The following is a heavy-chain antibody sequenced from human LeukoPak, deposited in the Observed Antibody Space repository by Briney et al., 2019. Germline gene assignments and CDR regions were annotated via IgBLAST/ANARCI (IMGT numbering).Heavy chain of an antibody. CDR2: ISGIAGNT. CDR1: GFTFSSYA. J-gene: IGHJ4*02. V-gene: IGHV3-23*01. CDR3: ATFADRSSRYFDY. D-gene: IGHD2-2*01. Sequence: GGSLRLSCAASGFTFSSYAMSWVRQAPGKGLEWVSTISGIAGNTYYADSVKGRFTISRDNSKNTLYLQMNRLRAEDTAVYYCATFADRSSRYFDYWGQGTLVTVSS.